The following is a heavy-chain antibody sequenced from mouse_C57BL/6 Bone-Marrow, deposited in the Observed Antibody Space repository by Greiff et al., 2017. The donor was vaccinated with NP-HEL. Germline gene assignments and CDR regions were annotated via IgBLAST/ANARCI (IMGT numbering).Heavy chain of an antibody. D-gene: IGHD4-1*01. CDR2: SRNKANDYTT. Sequence: DVQLVESGGGLVQSGRSLRLSCATSGFTFSDFYMEWVRQAPGKGLEWIAASRNKANDYTTEYSASVKGRFIVSRDTSQSILYLQMNALRAEDTAIYYCARDPLGRSYFDVWGTGTTVTVSS. V-gene: IGHV7-1*01. CDR3: ARDPLGRSYFDV. J-gene: IGHJ1*03. CDR1: GFTFSDFY.